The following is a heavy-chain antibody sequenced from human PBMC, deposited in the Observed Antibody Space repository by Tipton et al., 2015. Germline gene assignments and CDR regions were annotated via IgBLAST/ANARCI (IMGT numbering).Heavy chain of an antibody. CDR3: ARDTQWMARYSGYGSPDYGMDV. V-gene: IGHV3-11*01. CDR2: ISTGGSTI. Sequence: SLRLSCAASGFTFSGYNMSWIRQAPGKGLEWVSYISTGGSTIYYADSVKGRFTISRDNAKKSLYLQMNSLRAEDTAVYYCARDTQWMARYSGYGSPDYGMDVWGQGTTVTVSS. J-gene: IGHJ6*02. CDR1: GFTFSGYN. D-gene: IGHD5-12*01.